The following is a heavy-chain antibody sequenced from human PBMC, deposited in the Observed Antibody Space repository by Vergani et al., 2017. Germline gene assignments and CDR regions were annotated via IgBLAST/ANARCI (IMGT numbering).Heavy chain of an antibody. Sequence: EVQLVESGGGSVQPGGSLRLSCAASGFTFSSYEMNWVRQAPGKGLEWVSYISSSGSTIYYADSVKGRFTISRDNAKNSLYLQMNSLRAEDTAVYYCARFAPYGSGSLCDYWGQGTLVTVSS. CDR2: ISSSGSTI. CDR3: ARFAPYGSGSLCDY. D-gene: IGHD3-10*01. CDR1: GFTFSSYE. J-gene: IGHJ4*02. V-gene: IGHV3-48*03.